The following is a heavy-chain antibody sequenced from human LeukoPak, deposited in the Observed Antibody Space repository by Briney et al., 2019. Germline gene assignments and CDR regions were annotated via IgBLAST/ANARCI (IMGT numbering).Heavy chain of an antibody. J-gene: IGHJ4*02. CDR1: GFTFSSYN. D-gene: IGHD3-10*01. CDR3: ARLKYYHVSVNYYKLFVW. Sequence: GGSLRLSCAASGFTFSSYNMNWVRQAPGKGLEWVSDISSSGSTIYFADSVKGRFTISRDNAKNSLYLQMNSLRDEDKAVYYCARLKYYHVSVNYYKLFVWWGQGALV. V-gene: IGHV3-48*02. CDR2: ISSSGSTI.